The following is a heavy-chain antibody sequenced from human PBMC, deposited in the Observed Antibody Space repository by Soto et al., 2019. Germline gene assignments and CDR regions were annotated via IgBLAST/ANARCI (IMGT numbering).Heavy chain of an antibody. V-gene: IGHV4-59*08. CDR2: IYYSGST. CDR3: ARQGLAAAGNWFDP. D-gene: IGHD6-13*01. J-gene: IGHJ5*02. CDR1: GGSISSYY. Sequence: SETLSLTCTVSGGSISSYYWSWIRQPPGKGLEWIGYIYYSGSTNYNPSLKSRVTISVDTSKNQFSLKLSSVTAADTAVYYCARQGLAAAGNWFDPWGQGTLVTVS.